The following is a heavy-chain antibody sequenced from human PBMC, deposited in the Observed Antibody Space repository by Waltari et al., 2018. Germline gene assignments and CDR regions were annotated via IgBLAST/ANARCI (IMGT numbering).Heavy chain of an antibody. Sequence: QVQLQQWGAGLLKPSETLSLTCAVYGGSFSGYYWSWIRQPPGKGLEWIGEINHSGSTNYNPSLTSRVTISVDTSKNQFSLKLSSVTAADTAVYYCARGFEYSSSLDYWGQGTLVTVSS. CDR3: ARGFEYSSSLDY. D-gene: IGHD6-6*01. CDR1: GGSFSGYY. V-gene: IGHV4-34*01. J-gene: IGHJ4*02. CDR2: INHSGST.